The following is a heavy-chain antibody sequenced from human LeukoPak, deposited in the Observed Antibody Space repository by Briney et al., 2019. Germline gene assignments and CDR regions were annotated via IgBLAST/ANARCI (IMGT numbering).Heavy chain of an antibody. D-gene: IGHD2-21*02. CDR3: AREPHIVVVTAIPSWFDP. CDR2: IIPIFGIA. CDR1: GGTFSSYA. Sequence: SVKVSCKTSGGTFSSYAISWVRQAPGQGLEWMGGIIPIFGIANYAQKFQGRVTITADKSTSTAYMELSSLRSEDTAVYYCAREPHIVVVTAIPSWFDPWGQGTLVTVSS. V-gene: IGHV1-69*17. J-gene: IGHJ5*02.